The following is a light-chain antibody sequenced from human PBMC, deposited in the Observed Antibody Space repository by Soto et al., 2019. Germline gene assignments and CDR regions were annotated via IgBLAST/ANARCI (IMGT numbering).Light chain of an antibody. J-gene: IGLJ3*02. Sequence: QSVLTQPPSVSAAPGQTVTISCSGSSSNIGNHLVSWYHQLPGTAPKLLIYDDNKRPSGIPDRFSGSKSGTSATLGITGLQTGDEADYYCGTWDGSLSAAVFGGGTKLTVL. CDR3: GTWDGSLSAAV. CDR2: DDN. CDR1: SSNIGNHL. V-gene: IGLV1-51*01.